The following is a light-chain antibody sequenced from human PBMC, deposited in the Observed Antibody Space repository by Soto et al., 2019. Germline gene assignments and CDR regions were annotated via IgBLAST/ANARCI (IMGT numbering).Light chain of an antibody. CDR1: SSDVGGYNS. CDR3: SSYARSNTYV. V-gene: IGLV2-8*01. CDR2: EVS. Sequence: QSALTQPPSASGSPGQSVTISCTGTSSDVGGYNSVSWYQHHPGKAPKLMIYEVSKRPSGVPDRFSGSKSANTASLTVSGLQTEDEADYYCSSYARSNTYVFGTGTKLTVL. J-gene: IGLJ1*01.